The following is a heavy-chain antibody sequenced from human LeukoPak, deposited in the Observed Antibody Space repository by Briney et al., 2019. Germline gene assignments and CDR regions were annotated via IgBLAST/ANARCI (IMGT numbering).Heavy chain of an antibody. V-gene: IGHV6-1*01. Sequence: SQTLSLTCVISGDSVASNSAVWTWIRQSPSRGLEWLGRTYYRSKWYNDYAISVKSRMSFNPDTSKNQFSLQLNSVTAEDTAVYYCAREASSGYIADDWGQGTLVTVSS. CDR2: TYYRSKWYN. J-gene: IGHJ4*02. D-gene: IGHD3-22*01. CDR1: GDSVASNSAV. CDR3: AREASSGYIADD.